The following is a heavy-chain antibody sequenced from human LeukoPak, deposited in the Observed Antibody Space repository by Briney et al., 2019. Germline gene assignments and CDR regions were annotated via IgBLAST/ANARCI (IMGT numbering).Heavy chain of an antibody. CDR3: ARDLDYGSGRSLGAFDI. CDR1: GLTFSNYW. CDR2: IKQDGSEK. V-gene: IGHV3-7*03. J-gene: IGHJ3*02. Sequence: GGSLRLSCAASGLTFSNYWMDWVRQAPGKGLEWVANIKQDGSEKNYVDSVKGRFIISRDNAKNSLYLQMNTLRADDTAVYYCARDLDYGSGRSLGAFDIWGQGTMVSVSS. D-gene: IGHD3-10*01.